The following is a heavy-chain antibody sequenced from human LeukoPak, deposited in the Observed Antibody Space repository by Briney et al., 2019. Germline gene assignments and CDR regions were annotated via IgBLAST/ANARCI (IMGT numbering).Heavy chain of an antibody. Sequence: GASVKVSCKASGYTFTSYGISWVRQAPGRGLEWMGWISAYNGNTNYAQKLQGRVTMTTDTSTSTAYMELRSLRSDDTAVYYCARRAAAVGGWDADYWGQGTLVTVSS. D-gene: IGHD6-13*01. CDR3: ARRAAAVGGWDADY. CDR2: ISAYNGNT. J-gene: IGHJ4*02. CDR1: GYTFTSYG. V-gene: IGHV1-18*01.